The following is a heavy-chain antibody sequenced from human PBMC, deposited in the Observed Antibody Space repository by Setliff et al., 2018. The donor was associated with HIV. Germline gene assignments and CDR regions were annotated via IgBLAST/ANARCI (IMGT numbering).Heavy chain of an antibody. J-gene: IGHJ5*02. Sequence: PSETLSLTCTVSGGSINSTSYYWGWIRQPPGNGLEWIGNIYHTGSSYYNPSLNDRATISLDTSKNQFSLKLNSVTAADTAVYYCARAPGPYGDYNWFDPWGQGALVTVSS. CDR2: IYHTGSS. CDR3: ARAPGPYGDYNWFDP. D-gene: IGHD4-17*01. V-gene: IGHV4-39*07. CDR1: GGSINSTSYY.